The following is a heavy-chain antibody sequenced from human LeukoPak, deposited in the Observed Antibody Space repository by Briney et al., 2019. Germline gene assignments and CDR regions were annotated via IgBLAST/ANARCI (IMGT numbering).Heavy chain of an antibody. CDR3: AKDFGYSSSSVDY. J-gene: IGHJ4*02. CDR2: IKEDGNEK. CDR1: GFTFSRYW. D-gene: IGHD6-6*01. Sequence: GGSLRLSCAASGFTFSRYWLSWVRQAPGKGLEWVANIKEDGNEKFYVDSVKGRFTISRDNAKNSLYLQMNSLRAEDTALYYCAKDFGYSSSSVDYWGQGTLVTVSS. V-gene: IGHV3-7*03.